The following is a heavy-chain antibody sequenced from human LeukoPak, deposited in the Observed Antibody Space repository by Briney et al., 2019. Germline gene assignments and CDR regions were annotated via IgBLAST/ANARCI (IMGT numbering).Heavy chain of an antibody. CDR1: GFTFSNYE. CDR2: ISSRGSSI. Sequence: SGGSLRLSCAASGFTFSNYEMNWVRQAPGKGLEWVSYISSRGSSIYYADSVKGRFTISRDSAKNSLYLQMNSLRAEDTAVYYCARDGEDYDSSGYYYYFDYWGQGTLVTVSS. J-gene: IGHJ4*02. CDR3: ARDGEDYDSSGYYYYFDY. D-gene: IGHD3-22*01. V-gene: IGHV3-48*03.